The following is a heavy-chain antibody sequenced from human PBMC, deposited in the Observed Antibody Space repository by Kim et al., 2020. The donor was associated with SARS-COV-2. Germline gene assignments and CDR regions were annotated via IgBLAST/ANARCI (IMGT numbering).Heavy chain of an antibody. D-gene: IGHD3-10*01. J-gene: IGHJ4*02. Sequence: GGSLRLSCAASGFTFSDYYMSWIRQAPGKGLEWVSYISSSGSTIYYADSVKGRFTISRDNAKNSLYLQMNSLRAEDTAVYYCAGESITMVRAYDYWGQGTLVTVSS. CDR2: ISSSGSTI. V-gene: IGHV3-11*04. CDR1: GFTFSDYY. CDR3: AGESITMVRAYDY.